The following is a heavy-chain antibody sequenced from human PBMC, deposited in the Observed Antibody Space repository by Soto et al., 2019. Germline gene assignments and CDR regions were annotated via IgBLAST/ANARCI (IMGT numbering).Heavy chain of an antibody. D-gene: IGHD4-17*01. CDR3: AKDKSTGEYSYYRYMDV. V-gene: IGHV3-9*01. Sequence: EVLLVESGGGLVQPDRPLRLSCEASGFNFGNHAMHWVRQVPGKGLEWVSAISWNSGQLEYADSVRGRFTITRDNDKTSLYLEMNSLRPDDTALYFCAKDKSTGEYSYYRYMDVWGRGTTVIVSS. CDR2: ISWNSGQL. CDR1: GFNFGNHA. J-gene: IGHJ6*03.